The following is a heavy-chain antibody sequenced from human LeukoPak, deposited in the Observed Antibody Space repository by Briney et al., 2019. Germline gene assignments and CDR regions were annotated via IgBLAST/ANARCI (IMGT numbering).Heavy chain of an antibody. V-gene: IGHV1-69*05. J-gene: IGHJ6*03. D-gene: IGHD3-3*01. CDR1: GGTFSSYA. CDR3: ARANDFWSGYSNMDV. Sequence: SVKVSCKXSGGTFSSYAISWVRQAPGQGLEWMGRIIPIFGTANYAQKFQGRVTITTDESTSTAYMELSSLRSEDTAVYYCARANDFWSGYSNMDVWGKGTTVTVSS. CDR2: IIPIFGTA.